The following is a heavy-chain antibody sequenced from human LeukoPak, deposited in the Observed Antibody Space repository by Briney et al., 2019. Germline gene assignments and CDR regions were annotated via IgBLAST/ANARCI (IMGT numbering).Heavy chain of an antibody. CDR2: INSDGSST. CDR3: ARVGIQLWSALDY. CDR1: GFTFSSYW. V-gene: IGHV3-74*01. Sequence: GGSLRLSCAASGFTFSSYWMHWVRQAPGKGLVWVSRINSDGSSTSYADSVKGRFTISRDNAKNTLYPQMNSLRAGDTAVYYCARVGIQLWSALDYWGQGTLVTVSS. J-gene: IGHJ4*02. D-gene: IGHD5-18*01.